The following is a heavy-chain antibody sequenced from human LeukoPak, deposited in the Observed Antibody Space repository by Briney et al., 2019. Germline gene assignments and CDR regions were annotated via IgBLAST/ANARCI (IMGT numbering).Heavy chain of an antibody. V-gene: IGHV3-33*01. CDR1: GFTFSSYG. CDR2: IWYDGSNK. D-gene: IGHD3-10*01. Sequence: GRSLRLSCAASGFTFSSYGRHWVRQAPGKGLEWVAVIWYDGSNKYYADSVKGRFTISRDNSKNTLHLQMNSLRAEDTAVYYCASSNYYGSGSYYSVRDRALDYWGQGTLVTVSS. J-gene: IGHJ4*02. CDR3: ASSNYYGSGSYYSVRDRALDY.